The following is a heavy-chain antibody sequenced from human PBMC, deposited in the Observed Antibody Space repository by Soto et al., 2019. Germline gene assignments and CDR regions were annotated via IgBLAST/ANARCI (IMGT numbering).Heavy chain of an antibody. D-gene: IGHD6-13*01. V-gene: IGHV3-30-3*01. Sequence: PGGSLRLSCAASGFTFSSYAMPWVRQAPGKGLEWVAVISYDGSNKYYADSVKGRFTISRDNSKNTLYLQMNSLRAEDTAVYYCARDSDLAAAGMTIDYWGQGTLVTVSS. CDR1: GFTFSSYA. CDR3: ARDSDLAAAGMTIDY. J-gene: IGHJ4*02. CDR2: ISYDGSNK.